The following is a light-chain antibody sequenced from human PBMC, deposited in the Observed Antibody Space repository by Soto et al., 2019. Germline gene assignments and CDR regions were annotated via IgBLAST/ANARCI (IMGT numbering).Light chain of an antibody. CDR2: EGS. Sequence: SALTQPASVSGSPGQSITISCTGTSSDVGSYNLVSWYQQHPGKAPKLMIYEGSKRPSGVSNRFSGSKSGNTASLTISGLQAEDEVDYYCCSYAGSSTLVFGGGTKVTVL. CDR1: SSDVGSYNL. CDR3: CSYAGSSTLV. V-gene: IGLV2-23*01. J-gene: IGLJ2*01.